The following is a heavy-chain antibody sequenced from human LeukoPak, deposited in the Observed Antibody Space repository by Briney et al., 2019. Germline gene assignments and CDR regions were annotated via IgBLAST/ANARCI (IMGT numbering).Heavy chain of an antibody. Sequence: GGSLRLSCAASGFTFSDYGMHWVRQAPGKGLEWVAVIWYDGSSKYYADSLKGRFTISRDNSKNTLYLQMNSLRAEDTAVYYCARDSLSWYYFDYWGQGTLVTVSS. CDR3: ARDSLSWYYFDY. CDR2: IWYDGSSK. CDR1: GFTFSDYG. D-gene: IGHD6-13*01. J-gene: IGHJ4*02. V-gene: IGHV3-33*01.